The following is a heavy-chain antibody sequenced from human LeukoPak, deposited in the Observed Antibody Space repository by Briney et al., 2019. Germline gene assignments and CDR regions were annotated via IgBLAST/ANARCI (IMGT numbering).Heavy chain of an antibody. D-gene: IGHD3-22*01. J-gene: IGHJ3*02. V-gene: IGHV3-66*01. CDR1: GFSVSGNY. Sequence: GRSLRLSCAASGFSVSGNYMNWVRQAPGKGLEWVSFTYSGVSTYYVDSVKGRFSISRDNSKNTLFLQMNSLRAEDTAVYYCARKALYDSSISAFDIWGQGTMVTVSS. CDR2: TYSGVST. CDR3: ARKALYDSSISAFDI.